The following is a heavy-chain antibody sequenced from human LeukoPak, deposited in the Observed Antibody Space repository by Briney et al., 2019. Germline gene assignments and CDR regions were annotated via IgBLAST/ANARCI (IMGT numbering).Heavy chain of an antibody. V-gene: IGHV1-18*01. Sequence: ASVKVSCKASGYTFTSYVINWVRQAPGQGLEWMGWISPYNGNTNYAQKLQGTVTMTTGTSTSTAYMELRSLRSGDTAVYYCARDRASGIVDYWGQGTLVTVSS. CDR1: GYTFTSYV. D-gene: IGHD6-13*01. CDR3: ARDRASGIVDY. J-gene: IGHJ4*02. CDR2: ISPYNGNT.